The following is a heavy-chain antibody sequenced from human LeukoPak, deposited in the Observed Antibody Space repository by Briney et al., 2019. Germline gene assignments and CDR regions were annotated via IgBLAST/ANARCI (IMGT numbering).Heavy chain of an antibody. Sequence: GGSLRLSCAASGFTFSSYEMNWVRQAPGKGLEWVSYISSSGSTIYYADSVKGRFTISRGNAKNSLYLQMNSLRAEDTAVYYCARDGSMVRGVIKPSAFDIWGQGTMVTVSS. CDR2: ISSSGSTI. J-gene: IGHJ3*02. V-gene: IGHV3-48*03. D-gene: IGHD3-10*01. CDR3: ARDGSMVRGVIKPSAFDI. CDR1: GFTFSSYE.